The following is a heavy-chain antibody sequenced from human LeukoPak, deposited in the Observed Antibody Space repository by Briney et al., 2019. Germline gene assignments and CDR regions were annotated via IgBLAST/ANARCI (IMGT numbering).Heavy chain of an antibody. J-gene: IGHJ4*02. CDR3: ARESPFDY. CDR1: GFTFSSYS. Sequence: TTGGSLRLSCAASGFTFSSYSMNWVRQAPGKGLEWVSSISSSSSYIYYADSVKGRFTISRDNARDSLYLQMNSLRAEDTAVYYCARESPFDYWGQGTLVTVSS. V-gene: IGHV3-21*01. CDR2: ISSSSSYI.